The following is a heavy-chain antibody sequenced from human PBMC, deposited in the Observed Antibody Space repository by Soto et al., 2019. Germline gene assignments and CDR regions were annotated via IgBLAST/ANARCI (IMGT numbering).Heavy chain of an antibody. CDR2: IDYSGST. Sequence: SETLSLTCTVSGGSISSYYWNWIRQPPGKGLEWIGYIDYSGSTKYNPSLKSRVTISVDTSKTQISLKLTSVTAADTAVYYCARRYGSAIDYWGQGTLVTVSS. V-gene: IGHV4-59*08. CDR1: GGSISSYY. CDR3: ARRYGSAIDY. J-gene: IGHJ4*02. D-gene: IGHD1-26*01.